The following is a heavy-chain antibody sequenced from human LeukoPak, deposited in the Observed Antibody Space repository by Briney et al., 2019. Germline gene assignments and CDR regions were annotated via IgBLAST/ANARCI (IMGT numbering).Heavy chain of an antibody. CDR2: IYHSGST. CDR1: GYSISSGYY. V-gene: IGHV4-38-2*02. D-gene: IGHD2-2*01. Sequence: PSETLSLTCTVSGYSISSGYYWGWIRQPPGKGLEWIGSIYHSGSTYYNPSLKSRVTISVDTSKNQFSLKLSSVTAADTAVYYCARGVGYCSSTSCWGYYYYMDVWGKGTTVTVSS. CDR3: ARGVGYCSSTSCWGYYYYMDV. J-gene: IGHJ6*03.